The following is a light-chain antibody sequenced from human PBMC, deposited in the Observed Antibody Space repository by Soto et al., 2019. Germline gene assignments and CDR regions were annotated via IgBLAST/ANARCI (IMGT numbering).Light chain of an antibody. CDR1: HSVPTNY. J-gene: IGKJ1*01. CDR2: GAS. CDR3: QDYGSSAWT. Sequence: EIVLTQSPGPLSLSPGERVTLSCKXSHSVPTNYLAWYQQKPGQSPRHLIYGASTRATGIPERFSGSWSGTDCTLTISRLEPEDFAVYYCQDYGSSAWTFGQGTKVDIK. V-gene: IGKV3-20*01.